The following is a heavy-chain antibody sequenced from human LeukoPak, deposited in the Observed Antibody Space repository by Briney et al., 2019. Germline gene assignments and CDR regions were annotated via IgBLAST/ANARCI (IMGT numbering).Heavy chain of an antibody. J-gene: IGHJ6*02. V-gene: IGHV1-3*01. CDR1: GYTFTNYA. Sequence: ASVKVSCKGSGYTFTNYAVHWVRQAPGQRLEWLGWINPGNGDTKYSQNFQGRVTVTSDTSAATAYVELNSLTSEDTAVYYCARDVNLITGTTCYGMDVWGQGTTVTVSS. CDR2: INPGNGDT. D-gene: IGHD1-20*01. CDR3: ARDVNLITGTTCYGMDV.